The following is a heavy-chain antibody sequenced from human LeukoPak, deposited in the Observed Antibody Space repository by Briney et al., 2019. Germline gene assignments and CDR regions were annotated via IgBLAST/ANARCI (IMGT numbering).Heavy chain of an antibody. V-gene: IGHV1-69*05. D-gene: IGHD2-2*01. J-gene: IGHJ5*02. CDR2: IIPIFGTA. CDR1: GGTFSSYA. CDR3: AGFRVVPAATNWFDP. Sequence: ASVKVSCKASGGTFSSYAISWVRQAPGQGLEWMGRIIPIFGTANYARKFQGRVTITTDESTSTAYMELSSLRSEDTAVYYCAGFRVVPAATNWFDPWGQGTLVTVSS.